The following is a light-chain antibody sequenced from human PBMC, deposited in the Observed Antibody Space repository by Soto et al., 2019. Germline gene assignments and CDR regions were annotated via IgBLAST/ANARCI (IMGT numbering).Light chain of an antibody. J-gene: IGKJ1*01. Sequence: DIQMTQAPSTLSASVGDRVTITCRASQSISSFLAWYQQKPGKAPKLMIYKESTLKSGVPSRLSGSGSGTELNLTISRLQPDDFATYYCQNYNSYSEACGQGTKVDIK. CDR1: QSISSF. V-gene: IGKV1-5*03. CDR3: QNYNSYSEA. CDR2: KES.